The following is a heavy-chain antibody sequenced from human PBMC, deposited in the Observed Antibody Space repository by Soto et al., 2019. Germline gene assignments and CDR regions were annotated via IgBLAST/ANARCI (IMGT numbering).Heavy chain of an antibody. J-gene: IGHJ4*02. V-gene: IGHV3-15*07. Sequence: GGSLRLSCAASGFTFSNAWMNWVRQAPGKGLEWVGRIKSKTDGGTTDYAAPVKGRFTISRDDSKNTLYLQMNSLKTEDTAVYYCTTWGIVLRYFDWLSDFDYWGQGTLVTVSS. CDR3: TTWGIVLRYFDWLSDFDY. CDR2: IKSKTDGGTT. CDR1: GFTFSNAW. D-gene: IGHD3-9*01.